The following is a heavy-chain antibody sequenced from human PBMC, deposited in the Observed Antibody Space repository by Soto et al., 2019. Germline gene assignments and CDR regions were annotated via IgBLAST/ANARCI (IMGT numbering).Heavy chain of an antibody. D-gene: IGHD2-21*01. CDR3: ARGNSSRDAFDI. CDR2: IGTAGDT. J-gene: IGHJ3*02. V-gene: IGHV3-13*01. Sequence: GGSLRLSCAASGFTFSSYDMHWVRQATGKGLEWVSAIGTAGDTYYPGSVKGRFTISRENAKNSLYLQMNSLRAGDTAVYYCARGNSSRDAFDIWGQGTMVTVSS. CDR1: GFTFSSYD.